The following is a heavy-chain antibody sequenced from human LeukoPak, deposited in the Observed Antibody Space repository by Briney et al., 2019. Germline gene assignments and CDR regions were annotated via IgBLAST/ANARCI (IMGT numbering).Heavy chain of an antibody. CDR3: ARASISYSSSSNWFDP. Sequence: GRSLRLSCAASGFTSSSYAMHWVRQAPGKGLEWVAVISYDGSNKYYADSVKGRFTISRDNSKNTLYLQMNSLRAEDTAVYYCARASISYSSSSNWFDPWGQGTLVTVSS. J-gene: IGHJ5*02. CDR1: GFTSSSYA. D-gene: IGHD6-13*01. V-gene: IGHV3-30*01. CDR2: ISYDGSNK.